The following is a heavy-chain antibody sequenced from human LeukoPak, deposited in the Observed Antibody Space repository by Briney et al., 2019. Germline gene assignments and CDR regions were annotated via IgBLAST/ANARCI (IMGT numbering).Heavy chain of an antibody. CDR3: ARGPEYDFCSDIDY. CDR2: INHSGST. D-gene: IGHD3-3*01. Sequence: KTSETLSLTCAVYGGSFSGYYWSWLRQPPGKGLEWIGEINHSGSTNYNPSLKRRVTISVDTSKNQFALKLSSVTAADTAVYYCARGPEYDFCSDIDYWGQGTLVTVSS. V-gene: IGHV4-34*01. J-gene: IGHJ4*02. CDR1: GGSFSGYY.